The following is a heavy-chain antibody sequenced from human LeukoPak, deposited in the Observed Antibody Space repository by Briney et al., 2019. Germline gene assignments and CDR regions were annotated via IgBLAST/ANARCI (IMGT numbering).Heavy chain of an antibody. CDR2: INSDGRNT. D-gene: IGHD2-21*01. J-gene: IGHJ4*02. V-gene: IGHV3-74*01. CDR1: GFTFSTYW. CDR3: ARDAIFDY. Sequence: GGSLRLSCAASGFTFSTYWMHWVRQAPGKGLVWVSHINSDGRNTTYADSVTGRFTISRDNAKNSLYLQMNSLRAEDTALYYCARDAIFDYWGRGTLVTVSS.